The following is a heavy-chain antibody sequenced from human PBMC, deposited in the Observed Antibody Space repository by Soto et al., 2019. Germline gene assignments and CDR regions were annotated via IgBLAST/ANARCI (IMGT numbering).Heavy chain of an antibody. V-gene: IGHV4-31*03. Sequence: SETLSLTCTVSGGSISSGGYYWSWIRQHPGKGLEWIGYIYYSGSTYYNPSLKSRVTISVDTSKNQFSLKLSSVTAADTAVYYCARVYSKTNWFDPWGQGTLVTGSS. CDR2: IYYSGST. CDR1: GGSISSGGYY. J-gene: IGHJ5*02. D-gene: IGHD4-4*01. CDR3: ARVYSKTNWFDP.